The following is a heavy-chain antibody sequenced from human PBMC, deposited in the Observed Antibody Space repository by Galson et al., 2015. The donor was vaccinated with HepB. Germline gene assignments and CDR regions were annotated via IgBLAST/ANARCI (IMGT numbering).Heavy chain of an antibody. V-gene: IGHV3-23*01. CDR3: AKHVYYGGNSWDYFDY. CDR2: ISGSSGST. CDR1: GFTFSSYA. J-gene: IGHJ4*02. D-gene: IGHD4-23*01. Sequence: SLRLSCAASGFTFSSYAMSWVRQAPGKGLEWVSAISGSSGSTYYADSVKGRFTISRDNSKNTLYLQMNSLRAEDTAVYYCAKHVYYGGNSWDYFDYWGQGTLVTVSS.